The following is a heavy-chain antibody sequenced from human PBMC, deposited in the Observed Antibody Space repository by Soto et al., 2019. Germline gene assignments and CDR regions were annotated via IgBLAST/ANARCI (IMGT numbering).Heavy chain of an antibody. CDR2: INPSGTRT. J-gene: IGHJ4*02. CDR1: GYTFTSYY. D-gene: IGHD2-15*01. CDR3: ARSACSGGTCYQGHFDY. V-gene: IGHV1-46*01. Sequence: QVQLVQSGAEVQKPGASVKVSCKASGYTFTSYYMHWVRQAPGQGLEWMGIINPSGTRTTYAQKFQGRVTMPRDTSTSTVYMELTSLRSDDTAVYYCARSACSGGTCYQGHFDYWGQGTLVTVSS.